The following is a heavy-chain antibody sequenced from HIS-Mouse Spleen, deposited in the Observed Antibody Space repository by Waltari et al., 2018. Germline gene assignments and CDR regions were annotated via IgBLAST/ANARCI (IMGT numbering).Heavy chain of an antibody. J-gene: IGHJ4*02. CDR1: GFTFCSYA. CDR3: ARDHRNNWAIRD. Sequence: QVQLVESGGGLVQPGRPLRLSCLSSGFTFCSYAMHWVRQAPGKGLEWVAVISYDGSNKYYADSVKGRFTISRDNSKNTLYLQMNSLRAEDTAVYYCARDHRNNWAIRDWGQGTLVTVSS. D-gene: IGHD1-20*01. V-gene: IGHV3-30-3*01. CDR2: ISYDGSNK.